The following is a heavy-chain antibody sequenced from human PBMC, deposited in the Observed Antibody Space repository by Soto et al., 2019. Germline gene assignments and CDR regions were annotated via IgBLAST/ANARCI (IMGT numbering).Heavy chain of an antibody. CDR2: ISSNGGST. V-gene: IGHV3-64*01. CDR1: GFTFSSYA. Sequence: EVQLVESGGGLVQPGGSLRLSCAASGFTFSSYAMHWVRQAPGKGLEYVSAISSNGGSTYYANSVKGRFTISRDNSKNTLYLQMGSLRAEDMAVYYCARGPYYYDYTDLWGKGTTVTVSS. J-gene: IGHJ6*03. CDR3: ARGPYYYDYTDL.